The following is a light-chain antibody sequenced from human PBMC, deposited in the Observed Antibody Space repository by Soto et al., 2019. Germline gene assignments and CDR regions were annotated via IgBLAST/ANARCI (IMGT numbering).Light chain of an antibody. V-gene: IGLV1-40*01. Sequence: QSVLTQPPSVSGAPGQTVTISCTGSRPNIGAGYDIHWYQFLPGTAPKLLIYSFNKRPSGIPDRFSGSKSGTSASLAITGLQPEDEADYYCQSYDDSLSGSGVFGTGTKVTVL. CDR3: QSYDDSLSGSGV. CDR2: SFN. CDR1: RPNIGAGYD. J-gene: IGLJ1*01.